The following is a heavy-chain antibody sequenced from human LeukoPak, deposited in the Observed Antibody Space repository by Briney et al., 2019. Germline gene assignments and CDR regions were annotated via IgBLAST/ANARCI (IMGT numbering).Heavy chain of an antibody. J-gene: IGHJ5*02. CDR3: ARDLYCSGGSCYGRWFDH. Sequence: PSQTLSLTCTVSGPSMRIGSYYWRCVRQPAGKGLDWSVRIYSSGTTNYNPSLKSRVTISVDTSKNQFSLRLTSVTAADTAVYYCARDLYCSGGSCYGRWFDHWGQGTLVTVSS. CDR1: GPSMRIGSYY. CDR2: IYSSGTT. V-gene: IGHV4-61*02. D-gene: IGHD2-15*01.